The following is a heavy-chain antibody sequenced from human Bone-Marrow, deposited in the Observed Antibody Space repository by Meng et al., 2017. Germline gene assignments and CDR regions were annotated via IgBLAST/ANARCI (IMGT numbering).Heavy chain of an antibody. J-gene: IGHJ2*01. CDR3: ARVRVEYWYFDL. V-gene: IGHV4-4*02. CDR2: IYNSGST. CDR1: GGAISSSTW. Sequence: VTLAESGPRLVKASGTLSLTCAVSGGAISSSTWWSWVRQPPGKGLEWIGEIYNSGSTNYNPSLKSRVTISVDKSKNQFSLKLSSVTAADTAVYYCARVRVEYWYFDLWGRGTLVTVSS.